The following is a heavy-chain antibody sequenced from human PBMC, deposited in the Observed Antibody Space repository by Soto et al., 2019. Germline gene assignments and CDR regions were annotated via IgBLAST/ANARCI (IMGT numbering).Heavy chain of an antibody. CDR1: CYTFTSYG. V-gene: IGHV1-18*01. J-gene: IGHJ4*02. Sequence: GASVKVSCKASCYTFTSYGISWVRQAPGQGLERKGWISAYNNKKNYAQKLQGRVTMTTDTSTSIAYMELRSLSSDDTAVYYCARESPPADYWGQGTLVTVSS. CDR2: ISAYNNKK. CDR3: ARESPPADY.